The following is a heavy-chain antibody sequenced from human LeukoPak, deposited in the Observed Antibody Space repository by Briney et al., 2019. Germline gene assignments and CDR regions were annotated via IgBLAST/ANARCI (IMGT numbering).Heavy chain of an antibody. J-gene: IGHJ6*02. CDR1: GFTFSSYG. Sequence: PGGSLRLSCAASGFTFSSYGMHWVRQAPGKGLEWVAVIWYDGSNKYYADSVKGRFTISRDNSKNTLYLQMNSLRAEDTAVYYCARVPPHGLVGATNYYYYYGMDVWGQGTTVTVSS. D-gene: IGHD1-26*01. V-gene: IGHV3-33*01. CDR3: ARVPPHGLVGATNYYYYYGMDV. CDR2: IWYDGSNK.